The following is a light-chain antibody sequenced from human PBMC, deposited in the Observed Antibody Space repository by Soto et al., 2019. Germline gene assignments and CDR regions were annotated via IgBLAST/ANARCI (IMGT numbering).Light chain of an antibody. Sequence: DIMMTQSPDSLAVSLGERATINCKSSQSVLYSSNNKNYLAWYQQKLGHPPKLLIYCASTRESGVADRFSGSGSGTDFTLTIDSLQAEDVAVYYCQQYYTTPWTFGQGTKVEF. CDR3: QQYYTTPWT. V-gene: IGKV4-1*01. CDR2: CAS. J-gene: IGKJ1*01. CDR1: QSVLYSSNNKNY.